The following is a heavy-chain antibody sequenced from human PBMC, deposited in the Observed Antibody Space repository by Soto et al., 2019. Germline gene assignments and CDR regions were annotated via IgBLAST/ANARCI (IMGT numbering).Heavy chain of an antibody. V-gene: IGHV1-69*02. D-gene: IGHD2-15*01. Sequence: QVQLVQSGAEVKKPGSSVKVSCKASGVTFSSYTISWVRQAPGQGLEWMGRIIPIVGIANYAQKFQGRVPITADKSTSTAYIELSSLRSEDTAVYYCKTRPHCICGRCSSRDSYYYMDVCGKGTTVTVSS. CDR2: IIPIVGIA. CDR1: GVTFSSYT. J-gene: IGHJ6*03. CDR3: KTRPHCICGRCSSRDSYYYMDV.